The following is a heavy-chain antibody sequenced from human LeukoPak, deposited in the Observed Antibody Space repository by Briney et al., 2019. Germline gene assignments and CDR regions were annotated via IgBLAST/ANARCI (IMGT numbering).Heavy chain of an antibody. J-gene: IGHJ5*02. V-gene: IGHV4-4*07. Sequence: SETLSLTCTVSGGSISSYYWSWIRQPAGKGLEWIGRIYTSGSTNYNPSLKSRVTMSVDTSKNQFSLKLSSVTAADTAVYYCARDSAPVAFGWFDPWGQGTLVTVSS. CDR2: IYTSGST. CDR1: GGSISSYY. CDR3: ARDSAPVAFGWFDP. D-gene: IGHD2-2*01.